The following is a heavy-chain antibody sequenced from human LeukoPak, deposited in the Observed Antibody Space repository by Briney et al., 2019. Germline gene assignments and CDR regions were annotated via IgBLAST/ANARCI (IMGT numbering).Heavy chain of an antibody. V-gene: IGHV1-46*01. CDR2: INPSGGST. J-gene: IGHJ4*02. CDR1: GYTFTSYY. Sequence: ASVKVSCKASGYTFTSYYMHWVRQAPGQGLEWMGIINPSGGSTSYAQKFQGRVTMTRDTSTSTVYMELSSLRSEDSAVYYCARVEPYYGIQPVVLGAFDYWGQGTLVTVSS. CDR3: ARVEPYYGIQPVVLGAFDY. D-gene: IGHD3-3*01.